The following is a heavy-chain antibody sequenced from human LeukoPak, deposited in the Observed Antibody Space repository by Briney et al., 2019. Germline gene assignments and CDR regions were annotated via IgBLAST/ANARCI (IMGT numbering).Heavy chain of an antibody. Sequence: GGSLRLSCAASGFTVSSNYMSWVRQAPGKGLEWVSLIYSGGSTYYTDSLKGRFTISRDNSKNTLYLQMNSVRAEDAAVYYCARGGSGSYYGNPYYFDYWGQGTLVTVSS. V-gene: IGHV3-53*01. CDR2: IYSGGST. CDR3: ARGGSGSYYGNPYYFDY. D-gene: IGHD1-26*01. CDR1: GFTVSSNY. J-gene: IGHJ4*02.